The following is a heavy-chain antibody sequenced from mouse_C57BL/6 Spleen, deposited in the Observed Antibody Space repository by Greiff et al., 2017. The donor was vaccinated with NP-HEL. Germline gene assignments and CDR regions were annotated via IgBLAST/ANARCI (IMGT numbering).Heavy chain of an antibody. CDR3: AGRDYYGSSYKDDAMDY. D-gene: IGHD1-1*01. CDR2: ILPGSGST. Sequence: QVQLKQSGAELMKPGASVKLSCKATGYTFTGYWIEWVKQRPGHGLEWIGEILPGSGSTNYNEKFKGKATFTADTSSNTAYMQLSSLTTEDSAIYYCAGRDYYGSSYKDDAMDYWGQGTSVTGSS. CDR1: GYTFTGYW. J-gene: IGHJ4*01. V-gene: IGHV1-9*01.